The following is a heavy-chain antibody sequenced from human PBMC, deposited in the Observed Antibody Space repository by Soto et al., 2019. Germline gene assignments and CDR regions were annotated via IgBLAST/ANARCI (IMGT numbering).Heavy chain of an antibody. CDR3: ATDWCENTAMVTTCFDP. CDR2: IIPKLGSA. J-gene: IGHJ5*02. D-gene: IGHD5-18*01. Sequence: SVKVSCKASGGGNLRDYRTTWVRRAPGQGLEWMGGIIPKLGSANYAQNFQGRVTMTEDTSTDTAYMELSSLRSEDTAVYYCATDWCENTAMVTTCFDPWGQGTLVTVSS. V-gene: IGHV1-69*10. CDR1: GGGNLRDYR.